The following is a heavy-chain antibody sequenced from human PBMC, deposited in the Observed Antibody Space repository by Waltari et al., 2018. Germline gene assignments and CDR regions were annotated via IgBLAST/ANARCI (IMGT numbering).Heavy chain of an antibody. CDR1: GFTLSSYW. J-gene: IGHJ4*02. D-gene: IGHD3-22*01. CDR2: IKQDGSEI. V-gene: IGHV3-7*01. CDR3: ARSSSGQNVGTIDY. Sequence: EVQLVESGGDLVQPGGSLRLSCAASGFTLSSYWMSWVRQAPGKGLQWVANIKQDGSEIYYVDSVKGRFTISRDNAKNSVYLQMSSLRGEDMAVYYCARSSSGQNVGTIDYWGRGTLVTVSS.